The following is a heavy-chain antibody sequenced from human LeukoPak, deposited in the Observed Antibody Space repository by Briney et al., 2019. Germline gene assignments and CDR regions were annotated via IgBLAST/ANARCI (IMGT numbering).Heavy chain of an antibody. CDR1: GYTFTGYY. V-gene: IGHV1-2*02. J-gene: IGHJ5*02. D-gene: IGHD6-13*01. Sequence: ASVKVSCTASGYTFTGYYTHWVRQAPGQGPEWMGWINHNSGGKNYAQKFQGRVTITRDTSISTAYMELSRLRSDDTAVYYCARAPAGYSSSWWGFEPWGQGTLVTASS. CDR2: INHNSGGK. CDR3: ARAPAGYSSSWWGFEP.